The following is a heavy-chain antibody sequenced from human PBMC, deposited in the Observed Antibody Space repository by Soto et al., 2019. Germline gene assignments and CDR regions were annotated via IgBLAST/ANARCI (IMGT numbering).Heavy chain of an antibody. J-gene: IGHJ4*02. V-gene: IGHV3-33*06. CDR3: AKGPGRFLEWLLHY. CDR2: IWYDGSNK. CDR1: GFTFSSYG. D-gene: IGHD3-3*01. Sequence: GGSLRLSCAASGFTFSSYGMHWVRQAPGKGLEWVAVIWYDGSNKYYADSVKGRFTISRDNSKNTLYLQMNSLRAEDTAVYYCAKGPGRFLEWLLHYWGQGTLVTVSS.